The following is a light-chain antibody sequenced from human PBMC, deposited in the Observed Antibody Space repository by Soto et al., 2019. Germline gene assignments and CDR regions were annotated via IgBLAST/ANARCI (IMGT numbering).Light chain of an antibody. CDR1: NIGSES. CDR3: QVWDTSSDQQV. J-gene: IGLJ3*02. CDR2: YDT. V-gene: IGLV3-21*01. Sequence: ELTQPPSVSVAPGKPASISCGGNNIGSESVNWYQQKPGQAPVLVIYYDTDRPSGIPERFSGSNSGNTATLTISRVEAGDEADYYCQVWDTSSDQQVFGGGTKLTVL.